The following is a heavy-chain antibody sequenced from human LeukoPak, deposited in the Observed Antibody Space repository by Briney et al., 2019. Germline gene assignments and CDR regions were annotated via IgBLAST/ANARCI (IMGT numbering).Heavy chain of an antibody. CDR3: ARGLGYCSGGSCPRRAFDI. CDR1: GFTFSDYY. J-gene: IGHJ3*02. CDR2: ISSTGSTI. D-gene: IGHD2-15*01. Sequence: GGSLRLSCAASGFTFSDYYMSWIRQAPGKGLEWVSFISSTGSTIYYADSVKGRFTISRDNGKNSVNLQMNSLRAEDTAVYYCARGLGYCSGGSCPRRAFDIWGQGTVVTVSS. V-gene: IGHV3-11*01.